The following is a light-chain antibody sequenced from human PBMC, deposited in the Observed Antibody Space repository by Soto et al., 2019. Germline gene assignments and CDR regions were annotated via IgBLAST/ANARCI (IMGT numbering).Light chain of an antibody. CDR2: DAS. Sequence: EIVLTQSPATLSLSPGERATLSCRASQSVSSYLAWYQQKPCQAPRLLIYDASNRATGIPARFSGSGSGTDFTLAISSLEPEDFAVYYCQQRSNQITFGQGTRLEIK. CDR1: QSVSSY. V-gene: IGKV3-11*01. CDR3: QQRSNQIT. J-gene: IGKJ5*01.